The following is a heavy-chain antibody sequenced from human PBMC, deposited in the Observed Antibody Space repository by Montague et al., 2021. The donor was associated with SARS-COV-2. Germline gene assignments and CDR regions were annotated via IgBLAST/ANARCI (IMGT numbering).Heavy chain of an antibody. CDR2: ISYDGSNK. Sequence: SMRLSCEASGFTFSSYAMHWVRQAPGKGLEWVAVISYDGSNKYYADSVKGRFTISRDNSKNTLYLQMNSLRAEDTAVYYCARDFRNIVATYGMDVWGQGTTVTVSS. CDR3: ARDFRNIVATYGMDV. J-gene: IGHJ6*02. D-gene: IGHD5-12*01. CDR1: GFTFSSYA. V-gene: IGHV3-30-3*01.